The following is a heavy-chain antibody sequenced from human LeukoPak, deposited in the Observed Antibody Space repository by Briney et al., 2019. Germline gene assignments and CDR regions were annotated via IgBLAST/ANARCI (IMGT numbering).Heavy chain of an antibody. CDR1: GGSISSGSYY. V-gene: IGHV4-61*02. Sequence: SETLSLTCTVSGGSISSGSYYWSWIRQPAGKGLEWIGRIYTSGSTNYNPSLKSRVTISVDTSKNQFSLKLSSVAAADTAVYYCAREGSGYYNFDYWGQGTLVTVSS. CDR2: IYTSGST. J-gene: IGHJ4*02. D-gene: IGHD3-22*01. CDR3: AREGSGYYNFDY.